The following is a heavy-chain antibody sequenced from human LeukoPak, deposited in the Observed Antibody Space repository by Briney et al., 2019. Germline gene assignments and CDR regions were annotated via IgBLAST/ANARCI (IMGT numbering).Heavy chain of an antibody. D-gene: IGHD5-18*01. Sequence: PSETLFLTCTVSGGSISSYYWSWIRQPAGKGLEWIGRIYTCGSTNYNPSLKSRVTMSVDTSKNQFSLKLSSVTAADTAVYYCAREEVGVDTAVCWYFDLWGRGTLVTVSS. CDR3: AREEVGVDTAVCWYFDL. V-gene: IGHV4-4*07. CDR1: GGSISSYY. J-gene: IGHJ2*01. CDR2: IYTCGST.